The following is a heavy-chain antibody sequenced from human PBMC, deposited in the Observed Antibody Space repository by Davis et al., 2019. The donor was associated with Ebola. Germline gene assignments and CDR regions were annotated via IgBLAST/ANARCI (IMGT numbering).Heavy chain of an antibody. Sequence: SVKVSCKASGGTFSSYAISWVRQAPGQGLEWMGGIIPIFGTANYAQKFQGRVTMTTDTSTSTAYMELRSLRSDDTAVYYCARDYRWELDFDYWGQGTLVTVSS. J-gene: IGHJ4*02. CDR2: IIPIFGTA. CDR3: ARDYRWELDFDY. CDR1: GGTFSSYA. D-gene: IGHD1-26*01. V-gene: IGHV1-69*05.